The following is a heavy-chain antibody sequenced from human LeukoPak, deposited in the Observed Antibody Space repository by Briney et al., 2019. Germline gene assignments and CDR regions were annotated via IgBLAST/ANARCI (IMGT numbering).Heavy chain of an antibody. D-gene: IGHD6-13*01. Sequence: GGSLRLSCAASGFTFSSYSMNWVRQAPGKGLEWVSSISSSSSYIYYADSVKGRFTISRDNAKNSLYLQMNSLRAEDTAVYYCARGIATGIDFFDPWGQGTLVTVSS. CDR1: GFTFSSYS. CDR3: ARGIATGIDFFDP. CDR2: ISSSSSYI. V-gene: IGHV3-21*01. J-gene: IGHJ5*02.